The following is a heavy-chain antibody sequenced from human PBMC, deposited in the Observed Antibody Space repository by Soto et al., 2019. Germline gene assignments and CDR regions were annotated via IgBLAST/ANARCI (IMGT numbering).Heavy chain of an antibody. V-gene: IGHV3-30-3*01. CDR1: GFTFSSYA. D-gene: IGHD2-2*01. CDR2: ISYDGSNK. Sequence: GGSLRLSCAASGFTFSSYAMHWVRQAPGKGLEWVAVISYDGSNKYYADSVKGRFTISRDNSKNTLYLQMNSLRAEDTAVYYCARDSQCSSTSCYWDFDYWGQGTLVTVSA. CDR3: ARDSQCSSTSCYWDFDY. J-gene: IGHJ4*02.